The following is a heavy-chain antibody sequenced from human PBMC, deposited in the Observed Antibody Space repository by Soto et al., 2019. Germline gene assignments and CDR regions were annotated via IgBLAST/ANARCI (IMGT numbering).Heavy chain of an antibody. CDR1: GFSLSSYT. V-gene: IGHV3-21*01. J-gene: IGHJ6*02. Sequence: WGSLRLPCAASGFSLSSYTHNYVRQAPGRSPQWVSSISSSSTYIYYADSVKGRFTISRDNSKNTLYLQRSSLRAENTAVYYCARGTAAGAGTRLRDHYGMDVWGQGSTVTVSS. CDR3: ARGTAAGAGTRLRDHYGMDV. CDR2: ISSSSTYI. D-gene: IGHD6-13*01.